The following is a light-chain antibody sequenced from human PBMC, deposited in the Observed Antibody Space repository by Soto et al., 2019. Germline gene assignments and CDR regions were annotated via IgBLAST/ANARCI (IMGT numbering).Light chain of an antibody. CDR2: DAS. V-gene: IGKV3D-20*01. J-gene: IGKJ1*01. Sequence: EIVLTQSPATLSLSPRERATLSCGASQTVGSTYLAWYQQKPGLAPRLLIYDASSRATGIPDRFSGSGSGTDFTLTISRLEPEDFAVYYCQHYGSSPWTFGQGTKVEIK. CDR1: QTVGSTY. CDR3: QHYGSSPWT.